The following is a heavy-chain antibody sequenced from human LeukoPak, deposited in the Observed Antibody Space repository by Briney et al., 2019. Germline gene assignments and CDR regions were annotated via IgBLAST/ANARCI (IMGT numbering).Heavy chain of an antibody. Sequence: SGTLSLTCAVSGGSISSSNWWSWVRPPPGKGLEWIGEIYHSGSTNYNPSLKSRVTISVGTSKNQFSLKLSSVTAADTAVYYCAREYSSSWSPTGGWFDPWGQGTLVTVSS. CDR2: IYHSGST. V-gene: IGHV4-4*02. CDR3: AREYSSSWSPTGGWFDP. D-gene: IGHD6-13*01. CDR1: GGSISSSNW. J-gene: IGHJ5*02.